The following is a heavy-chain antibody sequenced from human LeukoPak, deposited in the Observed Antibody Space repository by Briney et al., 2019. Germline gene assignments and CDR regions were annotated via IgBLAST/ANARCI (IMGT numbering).Heavy chain of an antibody. Sequence: GGSLRLSCATSGFTFSSYDMHWVRQAPGKGLEWVAYIRNDGTTKDYADSVKGRFTISRDNPKNTLYLQLNSPRGEDTAMYYCATTVFTTTWYFDYWGQGNLVTVSS. V-gene: IGHV3-30*02. CDR2: IRNDGTTK. CDR3: ATTVFTTTWYFDY. J-gene: IGHJ4*02. CDR1: GFTFSSYD. D-gene: IGHD3-9*01.